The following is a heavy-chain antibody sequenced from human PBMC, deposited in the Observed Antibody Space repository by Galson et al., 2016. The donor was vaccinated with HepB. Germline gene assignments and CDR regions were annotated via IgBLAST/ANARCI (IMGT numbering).Heavy chain of an antibody. CDR1: GGSISSSNW. Sequence: ETLSLTCAVSGGSISSSNWWTWVRQPPGKGLEWIGEIYHSGTTHYNPSLESRVTISVVKSKNQFSLKLNSVTAADTAVYYCARNSGGSYLGWFDPWGQGTLVTVSS. CDR3: ARNSGGSYLGWFDP. J-gene: IGHJ5*02. D-gene: IGHD3-16*02. CDR2: IYHSGTT. V-gene: IGHV4-4*02.